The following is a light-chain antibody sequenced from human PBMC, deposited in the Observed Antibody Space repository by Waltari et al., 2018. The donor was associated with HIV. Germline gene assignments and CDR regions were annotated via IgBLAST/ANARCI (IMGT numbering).Light chain of an antibody. CDR2: QDS. Sequence: SYEVTHPPSVSVSPGQTAIITCSGDKLGDKYDCWYPPGPGQSPVLGIYQDSKRPSAIPERFSGPNSGNTATLTISGTQAMDEADYYCQAWDSSTVVFGGGTKLTVL. CDR3: QAWDSSTVV. J-gene: IGLJ2*01. V-gene: IGLV3-1*01. CDR1: KLGDKY.